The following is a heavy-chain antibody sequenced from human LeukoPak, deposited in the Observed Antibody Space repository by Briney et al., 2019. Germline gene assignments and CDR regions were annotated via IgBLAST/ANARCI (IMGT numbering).Heavy chain of an antibody. D-gene: IGHD6-19*01. J-gene: IGHJ4*02. CDR2: ISSSSSTI. CDR1: GFTFSSYS. CDR3: AREGYSSGWSYYFDY. V-gene: IGHV3-48*01. Sequence: GGSQRLSCAASGFTFSSYSMNWVRQAPGNGLEWVSYISSSSSTIYYADSVKGRFTISRDNAKNSLYLQMNSLRAEDTAVYYCAREGYSSGWSYYFDYWGQGTLVTVSS.